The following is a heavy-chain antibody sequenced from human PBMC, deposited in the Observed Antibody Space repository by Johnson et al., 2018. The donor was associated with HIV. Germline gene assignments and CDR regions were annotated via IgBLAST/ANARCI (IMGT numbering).Heavy chain of an antibody. CDR2: TWFDGSKK. CDR3: ARVAVSTAAGGVPLDI. V-gene: IGHV3-33*03. D-gene: IGHD2-2*01. Sequence: VQLVESGGGVVQPGRSLRLSCAASGFTFSNYGIHWVRQAPGKGLEWVASTWFDGSKKYYSDSVRGRFIISRDNSKNTLYLQMNSLRAEDTALYFCARVAVSTAAGGVPLDIWGQGTMVSVS. J-gene: IGHJ3*02. CDR1: GFTFSNYG.